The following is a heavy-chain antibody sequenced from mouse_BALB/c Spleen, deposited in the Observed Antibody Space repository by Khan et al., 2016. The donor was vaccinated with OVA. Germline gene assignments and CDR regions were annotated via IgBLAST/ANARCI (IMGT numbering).Heavy chain of an antibody. D-gene: IGHD1-1*01. CDR1: GFTFSTYG. J-gene: IGHJ3*01. V-gene: IGHV5-6*01. CDR3: TRLAYYYNSEGFAY. CDR2: ISSGGSYT. Sequence: EVELVESGGDLVKPGGSLKLSCAASGFTFSTYGMSWVRQTPDKRLEWVATISSGGSYTYYPDSVKGRFTISRDNAKNTLNLQMRSLKFADTAMYYCTRLAYYYNSEGFAYWGQGTLVTVSA.